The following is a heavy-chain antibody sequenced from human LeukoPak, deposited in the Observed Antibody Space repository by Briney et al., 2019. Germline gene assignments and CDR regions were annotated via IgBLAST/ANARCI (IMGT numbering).Heavy chain of an antibody. CDR2: DGSGT. D-gene: IGHD5-24*01. Sequence: GSLSLSCAVSGFPFSGHWMFWVRQAPGKGLEWVSSDGSGTGYTDSVKGRFTVSRDNARNTLYLQMNSLRAEDTAVYYCARARWYSCDYWGQGTLVTVPS. CDR1: GFPFSGHW. J-gene: IGHJ4*02. CDR3: ARARWYSCDY. V-gene: IGHV3-74*01.